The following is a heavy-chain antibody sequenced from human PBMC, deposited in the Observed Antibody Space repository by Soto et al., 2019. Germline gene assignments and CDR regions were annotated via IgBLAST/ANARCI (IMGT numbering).Heavy chain of an antibody. V-gene: IGHV3-49*03. Sequence: GGSLRLSCTASGFTFGVYVMSWFRQAPGKGLEWVGFIRSKAYGGTTEYAASVKGRFTISRDDSKSIAYLQMNSLKTEDTAVYYCTRCLREDRSSSWYGWFDPWGQGTLVTVSS. D-gene: IGHD6-13*01. CDR3: TRCLREDRSSSWYGWFDP. CDR1: GFTFGVYV. J-gene: IGHJ5*02. CDR2: IRSKAYGGTT.